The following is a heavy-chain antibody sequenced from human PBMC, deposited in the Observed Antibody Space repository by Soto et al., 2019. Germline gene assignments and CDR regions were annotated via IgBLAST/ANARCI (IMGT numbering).Heavy chain of an antibody. V-gene: IGHV1-69*02. CDR1: GGTFSSYT. CDR3: ARAKGYIVVVPAAGGWFDP. CDR2: IIPILGIA. D-gene: IGHD2-2*01. Sequence: SVKVSCKASGGTFSSYTISWVRQAPGQGLEWMGRIIPILGIANYAQKFQGRVTITADKSTSTAYMELSSLRSEDTAVYYCARAKGYIVVVPAAGGWFDPWGQGTLVTVSS. J-gene: IGHJ5*02.